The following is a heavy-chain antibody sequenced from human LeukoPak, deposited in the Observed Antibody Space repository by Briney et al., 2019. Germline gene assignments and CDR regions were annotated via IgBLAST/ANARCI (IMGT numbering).Heavy chain of an antibody. J-gene: IGHJ4*02. D-gene: IGHD6-19*01. CDR3: AREQWSTPSLDY. CDR1: GGSFSGYY. CDR2: INHSGST. V-gene: IGHV4-34*01. Sequence: SETLSLTCAVYGGSFSGYYWSWIRQPPGKGLEWIGEINHSGSTNYNPSLKSRVTISVDTSKNQFSLKLSSVTAADTAVYYCAREQWSTPSLDYWGQGTLVTVSS.